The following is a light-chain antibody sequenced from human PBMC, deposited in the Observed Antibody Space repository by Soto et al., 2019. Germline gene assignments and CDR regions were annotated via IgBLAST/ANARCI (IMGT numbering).Light chain of an antibody. CDR2: QDN. CDR1: KLGYKY. Sequence: SYKLTQPPSVSVSPGQTASITCSGDKLGYKYACWYQQKPGQSPVLVIYQDNKRPSGIPERFSGSNSGNTATLTISGTQAMDEADYYCQAWDSSTVVFGGGTKLTVL. V-gene: IGLV3-1*01. J-gene: IGLJ2*01. CDR3: QAWDSSTVV.